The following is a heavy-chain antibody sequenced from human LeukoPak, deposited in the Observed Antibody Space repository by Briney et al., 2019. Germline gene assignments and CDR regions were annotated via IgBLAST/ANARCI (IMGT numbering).Heavy chain of an antibody. CDR3: ARHRSGGYCSSTSCWPAL. D-gene: IGHD2-2*01. CDR2: MYLSGET. J-gene: IGHJ4*02. CDR1: GGSMSSYY. V-gene: IGHV4-4*07. Sequence: SETLSLTCTVSGGSMSSYYWSWIRQPAGRGLEWIGRMYLSGETNYNPSLKSRVTISVDTSKNQFSLKLSSVTAADTAVYYCARHRSGGYCSSTSCWPALWGQGTLVTVSS.